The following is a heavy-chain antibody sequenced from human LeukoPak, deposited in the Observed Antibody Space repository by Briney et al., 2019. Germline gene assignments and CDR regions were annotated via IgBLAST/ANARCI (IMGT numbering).Heavy chain of an antibody. CDR2: ISGSGGST. CDR3: AKVLSSLQLPSPYSSSWEFDY. D-gene: IGHD6-13*01. V-gene: IGHV3-23*01. CDR1: GFTFSSYA. J-gene: IGHJ4*02. Sequence: RTGGSLRLSCAASGFTFSSYAMSWVRQAPGKGLEGVSAISGSGGSTYYADSVKGWFTISRDNSKSTLYLQMNSLRAEDTAVYYCAKVLSSLQLPSPYSSSWEFDYWGQGTLVTVSS.